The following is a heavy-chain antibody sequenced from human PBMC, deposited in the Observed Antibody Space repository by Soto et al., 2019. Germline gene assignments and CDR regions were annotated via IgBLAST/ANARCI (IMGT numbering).Heavy chain of an antibody. Sequence: PGESLTLSCAASGFTFSGFYMGWIRQAPGRGLEWVSFITGSGGIIYIADPMNGRFAFSRANNNNSLHLLINSLTAEDTADYYFGSDSSYDGSGYHTAGVDFWGQGTLVTVSS. V-gene: IGHV3-11*01. CDR1: GFTFSGFY. CDR3: GSDSSYDGSGYHTAGVDF. J-gene: IGHJ4*02. D-gene: IGHD3-22*01. CDR2: ITGSGGII.